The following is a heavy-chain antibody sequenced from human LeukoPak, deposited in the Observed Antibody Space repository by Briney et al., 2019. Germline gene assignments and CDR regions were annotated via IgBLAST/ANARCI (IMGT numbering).Heavy chain of an antibody. CDR2: IIEKGNA. D-gene: IGHD3-10*01. CDR1: GGSFSSYS. J-gene: IGHJ2*01. CDR3: ARGYGPQRSYFDL. V-gene: IGHV4-34*01. Sequence: PSETLSLTCALYGGSFSSYSWSWTWIRQPPEKGLEWIGEIIEKGNANYPPSLKSRVTIDPDPSKNQFSLRLTSMTAADPAMYYCARGYGPQRSYFDLRGGGTLVTVSS.